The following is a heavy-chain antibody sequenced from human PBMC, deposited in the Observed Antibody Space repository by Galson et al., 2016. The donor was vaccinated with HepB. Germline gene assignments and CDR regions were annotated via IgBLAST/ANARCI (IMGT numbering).Heavy chain of an antibody. D-gene: IGHD3-10*01. CDR2: ITSSSTYI. Sequence: SLRLSCAASGFTFRSHTMNWVRQAPGKGLEWVSSITSSSTYIYYADSMKGRFTISRDNAKNSLYLQMNSLKTEDTAVYYCATDDRGFWGQGTLVTGSS. J-gene: IGHJ4*02. CDR3: ATDDRGF. V-gene: IGHV3-21*01. CDR1: GFTFRSHT.